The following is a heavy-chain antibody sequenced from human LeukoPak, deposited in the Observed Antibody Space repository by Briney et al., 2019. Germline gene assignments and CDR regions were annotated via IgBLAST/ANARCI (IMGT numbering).Heavy chain of an antibody. Sequence: PGGSLRLSCAASGFTFSSYAMPWVRQAPGKGLEWVAFISYDGSNKYYADSVKGRFTISRDNSKNTLYLQMNSLRAEDTAVYYCAREGSRARLRRTFDYWGQGTLVTVSS. CDR2: ISYDGSNK. J-gene: IGHJ4*02. V-gene: IGHV3-30-3*01. D-gene: IGHD5-12*01. CDR1: GFTFSSYA. CDR3: AREGSRARLRRTFDY.